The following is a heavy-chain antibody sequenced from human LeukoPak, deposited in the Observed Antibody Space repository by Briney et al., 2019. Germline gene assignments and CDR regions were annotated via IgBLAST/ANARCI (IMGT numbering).Heavy chain of an antibody. V-gene: IGHV4-59*01. J-gene: IGHJ4*02. D-gene: IGHD3-10*01. CDR2: IHYSGST. Sequence: PSETLSLTCTVSGGSISGYYWSWIRQPPGKGLEWIGFIHYSGSTNYNPSLKSRVTISVDTSKNQFSLKLSSLTAADTAVYYCARYGSGSYHFDYWGQGTLVTVSP. CDR1: GGSISGYY. CDR3: ARYGSGSYHFDY.